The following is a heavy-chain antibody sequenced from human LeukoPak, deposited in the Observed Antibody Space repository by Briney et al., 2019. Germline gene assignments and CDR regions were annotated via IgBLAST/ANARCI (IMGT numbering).Heavy chain of an antibody. Sequence: ASVKVSCKASGYSFSDYYIHWVRQAPGQGLEWMGWINHNSGDTYYAQKFQDWVTLTRDTSTSTAYLELTRLGSHDTAVYYCARRSPSGYEVNYFDYWGQGTLVTVSS. CDR2: INHNSGDT. V-gene: IGHV1-2*04. D-gene: IGHD5-12*01. CDR3: ARRSPSGYEVNYFDY. CDR1: GYSFSDYY. J-gene: IGHJ4*02.